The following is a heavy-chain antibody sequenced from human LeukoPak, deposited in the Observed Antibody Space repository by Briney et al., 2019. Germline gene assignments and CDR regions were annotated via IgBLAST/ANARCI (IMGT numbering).Heavy chain of an antibody. V-gene: IGHV3-7*01. CDR1: GFTFSSYW. D-gene: IGHD3-10*01. CDR3: ARGLMLYYYGSGSYWFY. CDR2: IKQDGSEK. Sequence: PGGSLRLSCAASGFTFSSYWMSWVRQAPGKGLEGVANIKQDGSEKYYVDSVKGRFTISRDNAKNSLYLQMNSLRAEDTAVYYCARGLMLYYYGSGSYWFYWGQGTLLTVSS. J-gene: IGHJ4*02.